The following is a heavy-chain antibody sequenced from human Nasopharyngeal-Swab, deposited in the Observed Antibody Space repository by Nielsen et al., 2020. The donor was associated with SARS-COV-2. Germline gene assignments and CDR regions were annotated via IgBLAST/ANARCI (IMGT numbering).Heavy chain of an antibody. CDR3: ARGSFSSSWDLFDY. CDR1: GDSVSSNSAA. D-gene: IGHD6-13*01. V-gene: IGHV6-1*01. J-gene: IGHJ4*02. CDR2: TYYRSKWYN. Sequence: SQTLSLTCAISGDSVSSNSAAWHWIRQSPSRGLEWLGRTYYRSKWYNDYAVSVKSRITINPDTSKNQFSLQLNSVTPEDTAVYYCARGSFSSSWDLFDYWGQGTLVTVSS.